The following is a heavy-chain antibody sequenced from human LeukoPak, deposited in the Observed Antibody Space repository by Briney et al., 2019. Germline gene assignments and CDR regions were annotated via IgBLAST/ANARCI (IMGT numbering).Heavy chain of an antibody. Sequence: GGSLRLSCTASGFTFREYAMTWVRQAPGKGLQWGGSIRSKVYGGTTEYAASVKGRFSISRDNSKSIAYLEMNSLKTEDTVFYYCTRGDDYGDDWGQGTMVTV. CDR1: GFTFREYA. V-gene: IGHV3-49*04. CDR3: TRGDDYGDD. CDR2: IRSKVYGGTT. D-gene: IGHD4-17*01. J-gene: IGHJ4*02.